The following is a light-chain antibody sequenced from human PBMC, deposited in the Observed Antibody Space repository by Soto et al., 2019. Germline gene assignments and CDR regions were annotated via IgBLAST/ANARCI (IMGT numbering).Light chain of an antibody. V-gene: IGKV1-5*03. J-gene: IGKJ1*01. CDR3: QQYDSYSLT. CDR1: QSISSW. CDR2: KAS. Sequence: DIQMTQSPSTLSASVGDRVTITCRASQSISSWLAWYQQKPGKAPKPLIYKASSLESGVPSRFSGSGSETEFTLTISSLQPDDFATYYCQQYDSYSLTFGQGTKVEIK.